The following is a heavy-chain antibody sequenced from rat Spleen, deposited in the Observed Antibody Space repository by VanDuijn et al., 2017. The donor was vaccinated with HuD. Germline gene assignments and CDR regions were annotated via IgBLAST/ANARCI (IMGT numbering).Heavy chain of an antibody. CDR3: ARHNSGYWYFDF. CDR1: GFTFSDYY. D-gene: IGHD4-3*01. Sequence: EVQLVESGGGLVQPGRSLKLSCAASGFTFSDYYMAWVRQAPTKGLEWVATISYDGSSTYYRDSVKGRFTISRDNAKSTLYLQMDSLRSEDTATYYCARHNSGYWYFDFWGPGTMVTVSS. J-gene: IGHJ1*01. V-gene: IGHV5-7*01. CDR2: ISYDGSST.